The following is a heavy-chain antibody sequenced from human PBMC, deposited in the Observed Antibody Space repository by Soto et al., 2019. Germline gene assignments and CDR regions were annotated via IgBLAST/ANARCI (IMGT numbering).Heavy chain of an antibody. CDR3: ARGNSPLGIAAAGTHWFDP. J-gene: IGHJ5*02. D-gene: IGHD6-13*01. Sequence: QVQLQQWGAGLLKPSETLSLTCAVYGGSFSGYYWSWIRQPPGKGLEWIGEITHSGSTNYNPSLKSRVTISVDTSKSQFSLKLSSVTAADTAVYYCARGNSPLGIAAAGTHWFDPWGQGTLVTVSS. CDR2: ITHSGST. V-gene: IGHV4-34*01. CDR1: GGSFSGYY.